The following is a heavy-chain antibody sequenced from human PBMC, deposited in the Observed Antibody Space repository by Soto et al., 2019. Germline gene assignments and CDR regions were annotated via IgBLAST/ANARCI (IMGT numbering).Heavy chain of an antibody. V-gene: IGHV3-33*01. Sequence: GWSLRLSCASSGFTFISYGMHWVRQAPGKGLEWVAVIWYDGSNKYYADSVKGRFTISRDNSKNTLYLQMNSLRAEDTAVYYCARDYEEQWLGSLGMDVWGQGTTVTVSS. J-gene: IGHJ6*02. CDR2: IWYDGSNK. D-gene: IGHD6-19*01. CDR3: ARDYEEQWLGSLGMDV. CDR1: GFTFISYG.